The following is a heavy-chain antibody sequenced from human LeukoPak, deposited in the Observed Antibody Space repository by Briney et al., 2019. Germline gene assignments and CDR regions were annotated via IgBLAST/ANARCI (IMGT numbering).Heavy chain of an antibody. CDR3: AKDPVGYGDYGYYFDY. Sequence: GGSLRLSCAASGFTFISYAMGWVRQAPGKGLEWVSAISGSGGNTYYADSVKGRFTISRDNSKNTVYLQMNSLRAEDTAVYYCAKDPVGYGDYGYYFDYWGQGTLVTVSS. CDR1: GFTFISYA. D-gene: IGHD4-17*01. CDR2: ISGSGGNT. V-gene: IGHV3-23*01. J-gene: IGHJ4*02.